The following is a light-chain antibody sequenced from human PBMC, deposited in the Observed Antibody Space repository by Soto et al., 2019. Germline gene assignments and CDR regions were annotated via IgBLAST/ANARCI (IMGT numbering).Light chain of an antibody. Sequence: EIVLTQSPGTLSLSPGDRATFSCRASQSISSGFLAWYQQKPGQAPRLLIYGTSSRATAIPDRFSGSGSGTDFTLTISRLEPEDFSVYYCQQCGSSPRTFGKGTKVDIK. J-gene: IGKJ1*01. CDR2: GTS. V-gene: IGKV3-20*01. CDR3: QQCGSSPRT. CDR1: QSISSGF.